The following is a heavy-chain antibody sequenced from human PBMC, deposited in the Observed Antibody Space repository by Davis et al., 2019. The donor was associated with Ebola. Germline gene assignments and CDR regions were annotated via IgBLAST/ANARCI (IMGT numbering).Heavy chain of an antibody. Sequence: SVKVSCKASGGTFSSYAISWVRQAPGQGLEWMGGIIPIFGTANYAQKFQGRVTITADESTSTAYMELSSLRSEDTAVYYCARRTAIYSGYDFGFDYWGQGTLVTVSS. CDR3: ARRTAIYSGYDFGFDY. D-gene: IGHD5-12*01. J-gene: IGHJ4*02. CDR2: IIPIFGTA. V-gene: IGHV1-69*13. CDR1: GGTFSSYA.